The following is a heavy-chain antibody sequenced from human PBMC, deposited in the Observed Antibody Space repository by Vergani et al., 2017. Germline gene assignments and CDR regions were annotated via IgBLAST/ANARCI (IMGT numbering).Heavy chain of an antibody. D-gene: IGHD2-2*01. CDR3: AKKGFCVTSSCYTTPMDTLQY. J-gene: IGHJ4*02. V-gene: IGHV3-23*01. CDR2: ISGSGSTT. CDR1: GFSFSDYA. Sequence: EVQLLESGGGLVQPGGSLRLSCGASGFSFSDYAMSWVRQAPGKGLEWVAAISGSGSTTYYADSVKGRFTVSRDNSKNTLFLQMNSLRAEDTAVYYCAKKGFCVTSSCYTTPMDTLQYWGQGALVTVSS.